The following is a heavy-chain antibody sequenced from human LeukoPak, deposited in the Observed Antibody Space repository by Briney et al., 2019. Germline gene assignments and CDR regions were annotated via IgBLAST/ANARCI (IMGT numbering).Heavy chain of an antibody. CDR3: ARRIYYYYYYMDV. CDR1: GGSLSGYY. V-gene: IGHV4-34*01. Sequence: SETLSLTCAVYGGSLSGYYWSWIRQPPGKGLEWIGEINHSGNTNYNPSLKSRVTISVDTSKNQFSLRLSSVTAADTAVYYCARRIYYYYYYMDVWGKGTTVTISS. CDR2: INHSGNT. J-gene: IGHJ6*03.